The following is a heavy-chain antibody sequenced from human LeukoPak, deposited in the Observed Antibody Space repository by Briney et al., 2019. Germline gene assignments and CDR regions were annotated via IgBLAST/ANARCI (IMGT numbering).Heavy chain of an antibody. D-gene: IGHD5-24*01. V-gene: IGHV1-69*04. CDR3: ASSSWEMATGYGMDV. J-gene: IGHJ6*01. Sequence: SVKVSCKASGGTFSSYAISWVRQAPGQGLEWMGRIIPILGIANYAQKFQGRVTITADKSTSTAYMELSSLRSEDTDVYYCASSSWEMATGYGMDVWGQGTTVTVSS. CDR1: GGTFSSYA. CDR2: IIPILGIA.